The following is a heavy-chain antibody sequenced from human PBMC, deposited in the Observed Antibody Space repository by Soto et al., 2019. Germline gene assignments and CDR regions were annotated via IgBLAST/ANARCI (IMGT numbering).Heavy chain of an antibody. CDR2: ISSSSSTI. D-gene: IGHD2-2*03. J-gene: IGHJ4*02. CDR1: GFTFSSYS. CDR3: ASRAGLDGFGY. V-gene: IGHV3-48*01. Sequence: EVQLVESGGGLVQPGGSLRLSCAASGFTFSSYSMNWVRQAPGKGLEWVSYISSSSSTIYYADSVKGRFTIARDNAKNPLYQQKKSRRAGDTAVYYCASRAGLDGFGYWGQGTLVTVSS.